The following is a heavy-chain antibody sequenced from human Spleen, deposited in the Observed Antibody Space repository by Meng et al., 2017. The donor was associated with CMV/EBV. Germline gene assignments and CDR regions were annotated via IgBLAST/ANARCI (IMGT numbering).Heavy chain of an antibody. CDR1: GFTFSSYA. Sequence: GESLKISCAASGFTFSSYAMSWVRQAPGKGLEWVSAISGSGGSTYYADSVKGRFTISRDNSKNTLYLQMNSLRAEDTAVYYCAKDLRSTPDPGIVVVPAFDYWGQGTLVTVS. V-gene: IGHV3-23*01. CDR3: AKDLRSTPDPGIVVVPAFDY. D-gene: IGHD2-2*01. CDR2: ISGSGGST. J-gene: IGHJ4*02.